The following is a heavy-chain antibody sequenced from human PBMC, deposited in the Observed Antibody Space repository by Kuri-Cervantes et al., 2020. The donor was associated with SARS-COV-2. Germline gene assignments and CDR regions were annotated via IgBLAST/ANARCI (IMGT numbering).Heavy chain of an antibody. V-gene: IGHV3-49*04. D-gene: IGHD3-22*01. CDR2: IRSRAYGGTT. CDR1: GFTFGDYA. Sequence: GGSLRLSCTASGFTFGDYAMSWVRQAPGKGLEWVGFIRSRAYGGTTEYAASVKGRFTISRDDSKSIAYLQMNSLKTEDTAVYYCTRDQTPPYYYDSSGYYPDYWGQGTLVTVSS. CDR3: TRDQTPPYYYDSSGYYPDY. J-gene: IGHJ4*02.